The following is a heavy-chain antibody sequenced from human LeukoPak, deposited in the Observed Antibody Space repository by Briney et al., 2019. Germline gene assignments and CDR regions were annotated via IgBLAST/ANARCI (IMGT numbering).Heavy chain of an antibody. CDR2: ISISGEDT. J-gene: IGHJ4*02. Sequence: PGGSLRLYCAASGFTFNGFYISWVRQAPGKGLEWVSSISISGEDTHYADSVQGRFTISRDSSKNTLYLQMNSLRAEDTAIYYCAKEIRPNDYWGQGTLVTVSS. V-gene: IGHV3-23*01. CDR3: AKEIRPNDY. D-gene: IGHD4-17*01. CDR1: GFTFNGFY.